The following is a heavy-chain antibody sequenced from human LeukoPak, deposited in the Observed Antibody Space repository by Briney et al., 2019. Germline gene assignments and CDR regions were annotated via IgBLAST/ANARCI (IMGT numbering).Heavy chain of an antibody. CDR1: GYTFTSYG. CDR2: ISAYNGNT. J-gene: IGHJ4*02. Sequence: ASVKVSCKASGYTFTSYGISWVRQAPGQGLEWMGWISAYNGNTNYAQKLQGRVTITKDTSTSTAYLDLQSLRSDDTAIYYCARHGNALTHSEYFDYWGQGTLITVSS. V-gene: IGHV1-18*01. D-gene: IGHD1-26*01. CDR3: ARHGNALTHSEYFDY.